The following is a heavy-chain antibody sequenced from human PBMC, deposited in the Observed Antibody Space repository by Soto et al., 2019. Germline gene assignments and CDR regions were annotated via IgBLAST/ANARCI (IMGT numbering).Heavy chain of an antibody. CDR2: IYYSGST. CDR3: ARHARVFNGWYYFDY. D-gene: IGHD6-19*01. J-gene: IGHJ4*02. CDR1: GGSISSSSYY. Sequence: SETLSLTCTVSGGSISSSSYYWGWIRQPPGKGLEWIGSIYYSGSTYYNPSLKSRGTISVDTSKNQFSLKLSSVTAADTAVYYCARHARVFNGWYYFDYWGQGTLVTVSS. V-gene: IGHV4-39*01.